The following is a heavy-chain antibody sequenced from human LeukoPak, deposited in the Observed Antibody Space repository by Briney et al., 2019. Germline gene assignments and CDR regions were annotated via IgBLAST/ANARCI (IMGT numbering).Heavy chain of an antibody. J-gene: IGHJ3*02. Sequence: GASVKVSCKASGYTFTSYGISWVRQAPGQGLEWMGWISAYNGHTNYAQKLQGRVTMTTDTSTSAAYMELSSLRSEDTAVYYCATSKQWLSLAFDIWGQGTMVTVSS. CDR2: ISAYNGHT. V-gene: IGHV1-18*01. CDR1: GYTFTSYG. CDR3: ATSKQWLSLAFDI. D-gene: IGHD6-19*01.